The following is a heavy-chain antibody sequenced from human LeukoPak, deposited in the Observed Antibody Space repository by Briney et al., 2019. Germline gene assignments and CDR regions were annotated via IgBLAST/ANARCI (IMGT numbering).Heavy chain of an antibody. CDR2: IYHSGST. CDR3: ARRPEGITGPNWFDP. J-gene: IGHJ5*02. V-gene: IGHV4-38-2*02. CDR1: GYSISSGYY. Sequence: PSETLSLTCTVSGYSISSGYYWGWIRQPPGKGLEWIGSIYHSGSTYYNPSLKSRVTISVDTSKNQFSLKLSSVTAADTAVYYCARRPEGITGPNWFDPWGQGTLVTVSS. D-gene: IGHD1-20*01.